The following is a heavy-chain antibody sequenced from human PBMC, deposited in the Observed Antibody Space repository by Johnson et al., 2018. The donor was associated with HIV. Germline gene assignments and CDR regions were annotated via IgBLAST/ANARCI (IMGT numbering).Heavy chain of an antibody. J-gene: IGHJ3*02. CDR3: ARGARRITMIVVVNKAFDI. CDR1: GFTFSSYG. CDR2: ISYDGSNK. Sequence: QVQLVESGGGVVQPGRSLRLSCAASGFTFSSYGMHWVRQAPGKGLEWVAVISYDGSNKYYADSVKGRFTISRDNSKNTLYLQMNSLRAEDTAVYYCARGARRITMIVVVNKAFDIWGQGTMVTVSS. D-gene: IGHD3-22*01. V-gene: IGHV3-30*19.